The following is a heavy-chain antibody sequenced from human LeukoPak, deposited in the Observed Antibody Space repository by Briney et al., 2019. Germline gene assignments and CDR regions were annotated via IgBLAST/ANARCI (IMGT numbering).Heavy chain of an antibody. CDR2: MNPNSGNT. Sequence: ASVKVSCKASGYTFGTYDINWVRQATGQGLEWMGWMNPNSGNTGYAQKFQGRVTMTRNTSISTAYMELSSLRSEDTAVYYCARHWSGYYMDVWGKGTTVTVSS. CDR3: ARHWSGYYMDV. J-gene: IGHJ6*03. CDR1: GYTFGTYD. V-gene: IGHV1-8*01. D-gene: IGHD3-3*01.